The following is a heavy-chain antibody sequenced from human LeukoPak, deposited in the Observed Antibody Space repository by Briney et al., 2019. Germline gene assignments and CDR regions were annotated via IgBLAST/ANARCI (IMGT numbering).Heavy chain of an antibody. Sequence: PGGSLRLSCTTSGFTFSDYAVTWVRQAPGKGLEWVGFIRNKANGGTADYAASVKGRFTISRDDSKTIAYLLMSSLKTEDTAVYYCTRAYSTGWLGINDYWGQGALVTASS. CDR3: TRAYSTGWLGINDY. CDR2: IRNKANGGTA. V-gene: IGHV3-49*04. D-gene: IGHD6-19*01. CDR1: GFTFSDYA. J-gene: IGHJ4*02.